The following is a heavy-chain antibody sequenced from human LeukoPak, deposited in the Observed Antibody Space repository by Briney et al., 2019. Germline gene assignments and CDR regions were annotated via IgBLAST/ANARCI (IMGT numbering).Heavy chain of an antibody. J-gene: IGHJ4*02. CDR3: ARSRSRPLLPPLPKSQYYFDY. CDR2: IFYSGRT. CDR1: GGSISSYY. Sequence: SETLSRTCTVSGGSISSYYWNWIRQPPGKGLEWIGYIFYSGRTSYNPSPKSRVTLSVDTSKNQFSLKLRSVTAADTAVYYCARSRSRPLLPPLPKSQYYFDYWGQGTLVTVSS. D-gene: IGHD2-21*01. V-gene: IGHV4-59*12.